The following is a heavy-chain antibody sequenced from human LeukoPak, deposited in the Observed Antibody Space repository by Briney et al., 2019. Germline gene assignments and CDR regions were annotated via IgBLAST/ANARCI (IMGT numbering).Heavy chain of an antibody. Sequence: PGGSLRLSCAASGFIFSDYEMNWVRQAPGKGMEWVSYISYSGSIIDYADSVKGRFTISRDNAKKSLYLQMNSLRAEDTALYYCARGLAASWYSWFDHWGQGTLVTVSS. CDR1: GFIFSDYE. D-gene: IGHD2-15*01. CDR2: ISYSGSII. J-gene: IGHJ5*02. CDR3: ARGLAASWYSWFDH. V-gene: IGHV3-48*03.